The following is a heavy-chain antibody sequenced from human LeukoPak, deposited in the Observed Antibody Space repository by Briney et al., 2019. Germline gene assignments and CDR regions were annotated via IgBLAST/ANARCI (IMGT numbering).Heavy chain of an antibody. CDR2: ISGSGSGT. D-gene: IGHD6-19*01. CDR1: GFTFSSYA. V-gene: IGHV3-23*01. J-gene: IGHJ5*02. CDR3: AKGYSSGWANWLDP. Sequence: GGSLILSCVASGFTFSSYAMTWVRQAPGKGLEWVSGISGSGSGTYYADSVKGRFTISRDNSKNTLYLQLNSLRAEDTAVYYCAKGYSSGWANWLDPWGQGTLVTVSS.